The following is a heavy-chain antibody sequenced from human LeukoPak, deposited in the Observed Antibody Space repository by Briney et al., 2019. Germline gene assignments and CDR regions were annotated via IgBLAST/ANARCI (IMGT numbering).Heavy chain of an antibody. D-gene: IGHD3-22*01. Sequence: GGSLRLSCAASGFNFSRYDMNWVRQAPGKGLGWLSYISGSGTTIYLADSVKGRFTISRDNAKNSLYLQMKSLRAEDTAVYYCARVASYYYDSRGQIPYYFDSWGQGTLVTVSS. CDR1: GFNFSRYD. CDR3: ARVASYYYDSRGQIPYYFDS. J-gene: IGHJ4*02. V-gene: IGHV3-48*03. CDR2: ISGSGTTI.